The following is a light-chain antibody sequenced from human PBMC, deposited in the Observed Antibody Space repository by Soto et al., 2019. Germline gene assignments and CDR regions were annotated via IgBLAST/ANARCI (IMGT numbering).Light chain of an antibody. CDR3: QQFVNLPYT. CDR2: DAS. J-gene: IGKJ2*01. CDR1: QDISNY. V-gene: IGKV1-33*01. Sequence: DIQMTQSPSSLSASVGDRVIITCQASQDISNYLNWYQQKPRKAPELLIYDASNLETGVPSRFSGSGSGTDFTFTISSLQPDDFATYYCQQFVNLPYTFGQGTKLDIK.